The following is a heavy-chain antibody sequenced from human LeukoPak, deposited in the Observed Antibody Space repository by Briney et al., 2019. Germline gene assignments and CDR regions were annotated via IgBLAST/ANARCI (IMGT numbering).Heavy chain of an antibody. CDR2: ISSSGSTI. CDR1: GFTFSSYE. D-gene: IGHD1-14*01. V-gene: IGHV3-48*03. CDR3: ARVPASGFDY. J-gene: IGHJ4*02. Sequence: GGSLRLSCAASGFTFSSYEMNWVRQAPGKGLEWVSYISSSGSTIYYADSVKGRFTISRDNAKNSLYLQMNSLRAEDTAVYYCARVPASGFDYWGQGTLVTVSS.